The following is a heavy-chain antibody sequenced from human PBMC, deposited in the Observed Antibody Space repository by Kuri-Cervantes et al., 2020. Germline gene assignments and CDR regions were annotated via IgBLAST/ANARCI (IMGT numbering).Heavy chain of an antibody. V-gene: IGHV3-23*01. CDR2: ISGSGGST. CDR3: AKTGRTADAFYI. CDR1: GFTFSSYA. D-gene: IGHD1-14*01. Sequence: GESLKISCAASGFTFSSYAMSWVRQAPGKGLEWVSAISGSGGSTYYADSVKGRFTISRDNSKNTLYLQMNSLRAEDTAVYYCAKTGRTADAFYIWGQGTMVTVSS. J-gene: IGHJ3*02.